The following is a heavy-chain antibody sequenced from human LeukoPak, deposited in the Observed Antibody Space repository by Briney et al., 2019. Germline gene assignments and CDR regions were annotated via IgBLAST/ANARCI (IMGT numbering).Heavy chain of an antibody. V-gene: IGHV3-30*02. CDR1: GFTFSSYG. Sequence: GGSLRLSCAASGFTFSSYGMHWVRQAPGKGLEWVAFIRYDGSNKYYADSVKGRSTISRDNSKNTLYLQMNSLRAEDTAVYYCAKDSCSGGSCLMDAFDIWGQGTMVTVSS. CDR3: AKDSCSGGSCLMDAFDI. D-gene: IGHD2-15*01. J-gene: IGHJ3*02. CDR2: IRYDGSNK.